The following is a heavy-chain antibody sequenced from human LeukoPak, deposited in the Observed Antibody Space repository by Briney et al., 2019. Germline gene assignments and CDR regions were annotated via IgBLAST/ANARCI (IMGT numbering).Heavy chain of an antibody. D-gene: IGHD5-24*01. V-gene: IGHV1-2*02. CDR1: GYTFTSYA. J-gene: IGHJ4*02. Sequence: ASVKVSCKASGYTFTSYAMHWVRQAPGQGLEWMGWINPNSGGTNYAQKFQGRVTMTRDTSISTAYMELSRLRSDDTAVYYCARGRDGYNPFDYWGQGTLVTVSS. CDR2: INPNSGGT. CDR3: ARGRDGYNPFDY.